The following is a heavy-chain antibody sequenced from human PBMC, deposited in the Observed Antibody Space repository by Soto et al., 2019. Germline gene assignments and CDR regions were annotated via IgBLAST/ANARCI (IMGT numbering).Heavy chain of an antibody. Sequence: QVQLVQSGAEVKKPGASVKVSCKASGYTFTSYAMHWVRQAPGQRLEWMGWINAGNGNTKYSQKFQGRVTITRDTSASTAYMELSSLRSEDTAVYYCAFTWTTQVTSDYFDYWGQGTLVTVSS. CDR3: AFTWTTQVTSDYFDY. CDR1: GYTFTSYA. J-gene: IGHJ4*02. D-gene: IGHD4-17*01. CDR2: INAGNGNT. V-gene: IGHV1-3*01.